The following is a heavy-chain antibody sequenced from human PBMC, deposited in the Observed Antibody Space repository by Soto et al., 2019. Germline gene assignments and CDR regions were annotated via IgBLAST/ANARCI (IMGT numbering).Heavy chain of an antibody. Sequence: XAVKVSSNVSGHSITETSMHWVRQSPGKGLEWMGGFDPEDAETVYAQKFQGRVTMTVDTSTDTGYMELSSLRSEDTAFYYCATRPYYYDTFTWSATRVHDALDIWGQGTPVTVSS. CDR3: ATRPYYYDTFTWSATRVHDALDI. CDR2: FDPEDAET. J-gene: IGHJ3*02. V-gene: IGHV1-24*01. D-gene: IGHD3-22*01. CDR1: GHSITETS.